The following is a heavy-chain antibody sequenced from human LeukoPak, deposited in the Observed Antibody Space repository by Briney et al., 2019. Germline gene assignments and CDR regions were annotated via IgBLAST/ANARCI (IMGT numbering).Heavy chain of an antibody. CDR3: ARVPTTVTTGFAFDI. V-gene: IGHV4-30-2*01. CDR1: GGSISSGGYY. D-gene: IGHD4-17*01. J-gene: IGHJ3*02. Sequence: PSQTLSLTCTVSGGSISSGGYYWSWIRQPPGKGLEWIGEINHSGSTNYNPSLKSRVTISVDTSKNQFSLKLSSVTAADTAVYYCARVPTTVTTGFAFDIWGQGTMVTVSS. CDR2: INHSGST.